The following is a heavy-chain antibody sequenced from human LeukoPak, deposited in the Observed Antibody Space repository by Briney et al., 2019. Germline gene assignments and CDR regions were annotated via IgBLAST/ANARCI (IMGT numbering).Heavy chain of an antibody. J-gene: IGHJ4*02. D-gene: IGHD3-3*01. V-gene: IGHV3-74*01. CDR2: INSDASRP. CDR3: AKGDYDFWSGLSY. CDR1: GFTFSDYW. Sequence: GGSLRLSCAASGFTFSDYWMHWVRQAPGKGLIWVSRINSDASRPNSADSVKGRFTVSRDNSKNTLYLQMDSLRVEDTAIYYCAKGDYDFWSGLSYWGQGTLVTVSS.